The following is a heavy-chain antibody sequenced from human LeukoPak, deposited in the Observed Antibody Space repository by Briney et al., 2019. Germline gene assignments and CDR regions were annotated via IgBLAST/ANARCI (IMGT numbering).Heavy chain of an antibody. CDR2: ISYDGSNK. V-gene: IGHV3-30-3*01. CDR1: GFTFSSYA. D-gene: IGHD6-13*01. CDR3: AKAASSSWPSYHYGMDV. Sequence: GGSLRLSCAASGFTFSSYAMHWVRQAPGKGLEWVAVISYDGSNKYYADSVKGRFTISKDNSKNTVYLQMSSLRVDDTAVYYRAKAASSSWPSYHYGMDVWGQGTTVTVSS. J-gene: IGHJ6*02.